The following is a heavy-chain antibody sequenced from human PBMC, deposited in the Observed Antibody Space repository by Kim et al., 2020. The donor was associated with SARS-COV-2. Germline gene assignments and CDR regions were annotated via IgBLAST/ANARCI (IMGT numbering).Heavy chain of an antibody. CDR1: GFTFTSSA. CDR2: IDVGSGNT. V-gene: IGHV1-58*01. Sequence: SVKVSCKASGFTFTSSAVQWVRQARGQRLEWIGWIDVGSGNTNYAQKFQERVTITRDISTSTAYMELSSLRSEDTAVYYCAAMFVHGYETFDYWGQGTLVTVSS. CDR3: AAMFVHGYETFDY. J-gene: IGHJ4*02. D-gene: IGHD3-3*01.